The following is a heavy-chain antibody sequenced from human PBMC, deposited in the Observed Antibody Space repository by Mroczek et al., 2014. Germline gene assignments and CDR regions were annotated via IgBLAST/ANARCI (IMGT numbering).Heavy chain of an antibody. V-gene: IGHV3-9*01. CDR1: GFTFDDYA. CDR3: AKGRLIFGVVNHPNYFDY. Sequence: VQLVQSGGGLVQPGRSLRLSCAASGFTFDDYAMHWVRQAPGKGLEWVSGISWNSGSIGYADSVKGRFTISRDNAKNSLYLQMNSLRAEDTALYYCAKGRLIFGVVNHPNYFDYWGQGTLVTVSS. CDR2: ISWNSGSI. J-gene: IGHJ4*02. D-gene: IGHD3-3*01.